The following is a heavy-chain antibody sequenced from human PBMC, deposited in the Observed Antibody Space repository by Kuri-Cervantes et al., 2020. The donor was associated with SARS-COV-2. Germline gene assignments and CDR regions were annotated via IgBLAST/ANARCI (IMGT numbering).Heavy chain of an antibody. CDR3: ARDPTTVTTGIGMDV. CDR2: INPSGGGT. Sequence: ASVKVSCKASGYTFTTYYIHWVQQAPGQGLEWMGIINPSGGGTSYAQKFQGRVAVTRDTPTSTVYMELSSLRSEDTAVYYCARDPTTVTTGIGMDVWGQGTTVTDSS. V-gene: IGHV1-46*01. CDR1: GYTFTTYY. D-gene: IGHD4-17*01. J-gene: IGHJ6*02.